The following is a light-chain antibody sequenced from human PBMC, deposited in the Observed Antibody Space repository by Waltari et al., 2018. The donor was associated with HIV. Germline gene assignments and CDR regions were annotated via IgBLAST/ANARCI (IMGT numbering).Light chain of an antibody. CDR3: QSYDSSLSGWV. J-gene: IGLJ3*02. CDR2: VNT. V-gene: IGLV1-40*01. Sequence: QSVLTQPPSVSGGPGQRVTISCTGSSSNIGSGYDVHWYQQFPGTAPKVLIYVNTNRPSGVPDLFSGAKAGYSASLVITGLQAEDDADYYCQSYDSSLSGWVFGGGTKLTVL. CDR1: SSNIGSGYD.